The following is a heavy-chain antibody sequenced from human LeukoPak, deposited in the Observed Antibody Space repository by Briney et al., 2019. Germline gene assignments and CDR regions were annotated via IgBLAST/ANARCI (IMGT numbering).Heavy chain of an antibody. CDR3: ARGYGDKASNLYYYYGMDV. V-gene: IGHV3-33*01. J-gene: IGHJ6*01. CDR1: GFTFSSYG. D-gene: IGHD4-17*01. Sequence: GGSLRLSCAASGFTFSSYGMHWVRQAPGKGLEWVAVIWYDGSNKYYADSVKGRFTISRDNSKNTLYLQMNSLRAEDTAVYYCARGYGDKASNLYYYYGMDVWGKGPRSPSPQ. CDR2: IWYDGSNK.